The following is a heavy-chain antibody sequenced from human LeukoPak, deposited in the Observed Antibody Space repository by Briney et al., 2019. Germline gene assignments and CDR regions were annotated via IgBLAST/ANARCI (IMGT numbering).Heavy chain of an antibody. Sequence: GGSLRLSCAASGFTFSIYAMSWVRQAPGKGLEWVSDIDGSGVTTYYADSVKGRFTISRDNSKNTLYLQMNSLRAEDTAVYYCAKEETRAYGGDWGQGTLVTVSS. D-gene: IGHD4-23*01. V-gene: IGHV3-23*01. CDR1: GFTFSIYA. CDR2: IDGSGVTT. CDR3: AKEETRAYGGD. J-gene: IGHJ4*02.